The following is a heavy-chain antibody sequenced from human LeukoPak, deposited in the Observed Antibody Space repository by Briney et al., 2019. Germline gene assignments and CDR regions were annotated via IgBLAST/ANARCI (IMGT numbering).Heavy chain of an antibody. V-gene: IGHV4-59*01. D-gene: IGHD6-13*01. CDR1: GGSISSYY. Sequence: SETLSLTCTVSGGSISSYYWSWIRQPPGKGLVWIGYIYYSGSTNYNPSLKSRVTISVDTSKNQFSLKLSSVTAADTAVYYCARGTLEYSSSWYNYYYGMDVWGQGTTVTVSS. J-gene: IGHJ6*02. CDR3: ARGTLEYSSSWYNYYYGMDV. CDR2: IYYSGST.